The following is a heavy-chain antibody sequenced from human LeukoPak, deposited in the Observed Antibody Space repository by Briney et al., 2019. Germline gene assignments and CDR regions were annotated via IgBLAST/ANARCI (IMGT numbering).Heavy chain of an antibody. D-gene: IGHD4-17*01. V-gene: IGHV4-39*01. Sequence: PSETLSLTCTVSGGSISSSSYYWGWIRQPPGKGLEWSGSIYYSGSIYYNPSLMSRVTISVDTPKNQFFLKLSSVTAADTAVYYCARQGDYGDYVRYWGQGTLVTVSS. J-gene: IGHJ4*02. CDR2: IYYSGSI. CDR1: GGSISSSSYY. CDR3: ARQGDYGDYVRY.